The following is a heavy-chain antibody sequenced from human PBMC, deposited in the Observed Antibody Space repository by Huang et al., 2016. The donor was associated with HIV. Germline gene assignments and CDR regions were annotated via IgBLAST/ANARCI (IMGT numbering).Heavy chain of an antibody. CDR3: IREGVSLCGGDCYRGSGCFQN. CDR1: AFTFDDYG. Sequence: EVQLVESGGDLVQPGRSLKVSCAGSAFTFDDYGMDWVRQGTGKGLEWVSGSSWESVTTAYADSVQGRFMISRDNVNKTLYLHMTSLSPEDTDLYYWIREGVSLCGGDCYRGSGCFQNWGQGTLVTVSS. V-gene: IGHV3-9*01. J-gene: IGHJ4*02. D-gene: IGHD2-21*02. CDR2: SSWESVTT.